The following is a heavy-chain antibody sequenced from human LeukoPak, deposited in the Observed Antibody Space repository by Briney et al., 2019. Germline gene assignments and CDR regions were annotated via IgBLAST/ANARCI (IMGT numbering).Heavy chain of an antibody. CDR2: INPNSGGT. CDR1: GYTFTGCY. J-gene: IGHJ6*02. Sequence: GASVKVSCKASGYTFTGCYMHWVRQAPGQGLEWMGWINPNSGGTNYAQKFQGRVTMTRDTSISTAYMELSRLRSDDTAVYYCARGLMAFPIRDYGMDVWGQGTTVTVSS. D-gene: IGHD2-8*01. V-gene: IGHV1-2*02. CDR3: ARGLMAFPIRDYGMDV.